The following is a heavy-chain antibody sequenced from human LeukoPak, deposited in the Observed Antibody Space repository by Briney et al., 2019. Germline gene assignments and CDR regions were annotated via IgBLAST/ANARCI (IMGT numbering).Heavy chain of an antibody. CDR2: ISYDGRYK. CDR3: ARRDCYGRSCSREVAMDV. CDR1: GVTFTTFA. J-gene: IGHJ6*02. Sequence: GGSLRLSCAASGVTFTTFAMHWVRQAPGKGLEWVADISYDGRYKQYADSVKGRFTISRDNSKNTLYVQMDSLREEDTAVYHCARRDCYGRSCSREVAMDVWGQGTTVTVSS. V-gene: IGHV3-30*04. D-gene: IGHD2-15*01.